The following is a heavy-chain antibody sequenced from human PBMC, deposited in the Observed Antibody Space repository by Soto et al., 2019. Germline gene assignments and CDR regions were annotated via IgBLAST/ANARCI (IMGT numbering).Heavy chain of an antibody. CDR1: GYTFTSYG. D-gene: IGHD6-19*01. J-gene: IGHJ2*01. CDR2: ISAYNGNT. Sequence: QVQLVQSGAEVKKPGASVKVSCKASGYTFTSYGISWVRQAPGQGLEWMGWISAYNGNTNYAQKLQGRVTMPTDTATSTAYMELLSMRSDDTAVYYWARVLVAGTWYFHLCGCGPLLTVSS. CDR3: ARVLVAGTWYFHL. V-gene: IGHV1-18*01.